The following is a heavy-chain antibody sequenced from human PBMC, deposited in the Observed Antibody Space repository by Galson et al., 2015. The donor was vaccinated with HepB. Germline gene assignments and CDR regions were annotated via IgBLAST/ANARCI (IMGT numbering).Heavy chain of an antibody. J-gene: IGHJ4*02. D-gene: IGHD2-15*01. Sequence: SVKVSCKASGYTFTIYGISWVRQAPGQGLEWMGWISAYNGNTNYAQKLQGRVTMTTDTSTSTAYMELRSLRSDDTAVYYCARDRVRGLLCSGGSCYSTFDYWGQGTLVTVSS. V-gene: IGHV1-18*01. CDR1: GYTFTIYG. CDR2: ISAYNGNT. CDR3: ARDRVRGLLCSGGSCYSTFDY.